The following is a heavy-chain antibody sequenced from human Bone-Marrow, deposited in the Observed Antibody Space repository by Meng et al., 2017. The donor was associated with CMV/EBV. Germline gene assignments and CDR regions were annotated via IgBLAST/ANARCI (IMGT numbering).Heavy chain of an antibody. CDR1: GVTLKNTY. Sequence: EVTLVEVVGGFIPPGCSSSRSGASSGVTLKNTYMTWVRQAPGKGLQWVSSLYHSGSAYYTDPVKGRFTISRDNSKNTLYLHMNNLKAGDTAVYYCVSSTYGNPDSWGQGTLVTVSS. J-gene: IGHJ4*02. V-gene: IGHV3-53*01. CDR2: LYHSGSA. CDR3: VSSTYGNPDS. D-gene: IGHD3-16*01.